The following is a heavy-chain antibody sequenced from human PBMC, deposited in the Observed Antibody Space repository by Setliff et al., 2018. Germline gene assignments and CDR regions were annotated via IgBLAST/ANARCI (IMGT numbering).Heavy chain of an antibody. J-gene: IGHJ4*02. CDR2: ISVYNGDT. V-gene: IGHV1-18*01. D-gene: IGHD5-18*01. CDR1: GYTFRNYA. CDR3: ARAPSVELVTIRTNSWFTY. Sequence: ASVKVSCKASGYTFRNYAFAWVRQAPGQGLEWVGWISVYNGDTNYAQKLQGRVTMTTDTSTSTAYMELRSLTSDDSAFYYCARAPSVELVTIRTNSWFTYWGQGTQVTVSS.